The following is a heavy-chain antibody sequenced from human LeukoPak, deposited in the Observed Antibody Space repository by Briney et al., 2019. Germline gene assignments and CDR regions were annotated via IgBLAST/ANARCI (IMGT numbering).Heavy chain of an antibody. Sequence: GGSLRLTCAASGFTFSRYSMNWVRQAPGKGLEWISSISSSSGHIYYADSVRGRFTVSRDNAQNSLFLQMNSLRAEDTAVYYCARSTYYYDSSGYYSGHYFDYWGQGTLVTVSS. D-gene: IGHD3-22*01. CDR1: GFTFSRYS. J-gene: IGHJ4*02. V-gene: IGHV3-21*01. CDR2: ISSSSGHI. CDR3: ARSTYYYDSSGYYSGHYFDY.